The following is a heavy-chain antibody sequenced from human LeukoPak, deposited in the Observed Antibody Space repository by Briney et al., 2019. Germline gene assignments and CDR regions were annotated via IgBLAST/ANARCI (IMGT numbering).Heavy chain of an antibody. Sequence: PGGSLRLSCAASGFTVSSNYMNWVRQAPGKGLEWVSVIYSGGSTYYADSVKGRFTISRDSSKNTLYLQMNYLRAEDTAVYYCARGPYDGSAYYSRHFDYWGQGTLVTVSS. V-gene: IGHV3-66*01. CDR2: IYSGGST. J-gene: IGHJ4*02. CDR1: GFTVSSNY. CDR3: ARGPYDGSAYYSRHFDY. D-gene: IGHD3-22*01.